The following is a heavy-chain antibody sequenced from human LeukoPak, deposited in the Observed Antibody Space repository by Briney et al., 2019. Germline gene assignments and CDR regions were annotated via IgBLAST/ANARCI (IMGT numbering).Heavy chain of an antibody. CDR2: IGGRGDTT. J-gene: IGHJ5*02. Sequence: GGSLRLSCAASGFTFSTYAMSWVRQAPGKGLEWVSAIGGRGDTTYYADSVKGRSTISRDNSNNTVYLQMNSLRVGDTALYYCVKHVGSRWSNNRFDPWGQGTLVTVS. CDR3: VKHVGSRWSNNRFDP. D-gene: IGHD6-13*01. CDR1: GFTFSTYA. V-gene: IGHV3-23*01.